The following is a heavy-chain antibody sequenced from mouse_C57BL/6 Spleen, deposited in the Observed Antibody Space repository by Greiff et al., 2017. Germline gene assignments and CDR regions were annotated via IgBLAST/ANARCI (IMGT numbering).Heavy chain of an antibody. CDR3: ASDGYGYFDY. J-gene: IGHJ2*01. Sequence: EVHLVESGGGLVKPGGSLKLSCAASGFTFSSYAMSWVRQTPEKRLEWVATISDGGSYTYYPDNVKGRFTISRDNAKNNLYLQMSHLKSEDTAMYYCASDGYGYFDYWGQGTTLTVSS. V-gene: IGHV5-4*01. D-gene: IGHD2-2*01. CDR2: ISDGGSYT. CDR1: GFTFSSYA.